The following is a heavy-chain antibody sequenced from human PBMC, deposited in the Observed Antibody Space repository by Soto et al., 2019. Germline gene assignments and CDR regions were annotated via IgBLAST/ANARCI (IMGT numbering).Heavy chain of an antibody. V-gene: IGHV1-46*01. D-gene: IGHD3-22*01. CDR1: GYTFTTYY. CDR2: INPSDGST. CDR3: ARDQGGYYDSSAYIPLWFLGYFDY. J-gene: IGHJ4*02. Sequence: QVQLVQSGAEVKKPGASVKVSCKASGYTFTTYYMHWVRQAPGQGLEWMGIINPSDGSTSYAQKFQGRVTMTRDTSTSTVYMELSSLRSEDTAVYYCARDQGGYYDSSAYIPLWFLGYFDYWGQGTLVTVSS.